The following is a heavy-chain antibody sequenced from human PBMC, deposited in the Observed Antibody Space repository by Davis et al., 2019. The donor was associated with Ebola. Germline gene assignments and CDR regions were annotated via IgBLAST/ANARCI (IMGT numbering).Heavy chain of an antibody. D-gene: IGHD1-1*01. J-gene: IGHJ4*02. Sequence: AASVKVSCKASGYTFTGYYIHWVRQAPGQGLEWMGWINPDSGGTIYAQKFQGRVTMTRDTSINTAYMEVSGLRFDDTAVCYCTREDDKWKHFDYWGQGTLVTVSS. CDR2: INPDSGGT. CDR3: TREDDKWKHFDY. V-gene: IGHV1-2*02. CDR1: GYTFTGYY.